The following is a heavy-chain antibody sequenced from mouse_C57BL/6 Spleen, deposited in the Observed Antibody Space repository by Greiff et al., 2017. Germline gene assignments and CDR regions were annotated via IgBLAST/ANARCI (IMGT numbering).Heavy chain of an antibody. D-gene: IGHD2-3*01. V-gene: IGHV3-6*01. CDR1: GYSITSGYY. J-gene: IGHJ3*01. CDR3: AREGDGYYLAWFAY. Sequence: EVQRVESGPGLVKPSQSLSLTCSVTGYSITSGYYWNWIRQFPGNKLEWMGYISYDGSNNYNPSLKNRISITRDTSKNQFFLKLNSVTTEDTATYYCAREGDGYYLAWFAYWGQGTLVTVSA. CDR2: ISYDGSN.